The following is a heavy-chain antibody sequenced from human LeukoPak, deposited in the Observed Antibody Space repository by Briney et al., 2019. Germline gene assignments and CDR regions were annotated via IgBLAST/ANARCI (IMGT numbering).Heavy chain of an antibody. V-gene: IGHV3-7*03. D-gene: IGHD4-17*01. CDR3: ARDGSDYGEYDY. J-gene: IGHJ4*02. CDR1: GFTFSRYW. Sequence: GGSLRLSCAASGFTFSRYWMSWVRQAPGKGLEWVANMKQDGSEKYYVDSVKDRFTISRDNAKNSLYLQMNSLRAEDTAVYYCARDGSDYGEYDYWGKGTLVTVSS. CDR2: MKQDGSEK.